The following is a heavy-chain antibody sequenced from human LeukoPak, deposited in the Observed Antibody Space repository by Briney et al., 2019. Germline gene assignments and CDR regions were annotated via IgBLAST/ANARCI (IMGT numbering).Heavy chain of an antibody. J-gene: IGHJ4*02. CDR3: ARGFAPHDF. CDR1: GFTFSHYE. CDR2: ISTTGTTI. V-gene: IGHV3-48*03. Sequence: GGSLRLSCAVSGFTFSHYEMNWVRQAPGKGLEWVSYISTTGTTIFYADSVKGRFTISRDNAKNSLFLQMHSLRAEDTAVYYCARGFAPHDFWGQGTLVTVSS.